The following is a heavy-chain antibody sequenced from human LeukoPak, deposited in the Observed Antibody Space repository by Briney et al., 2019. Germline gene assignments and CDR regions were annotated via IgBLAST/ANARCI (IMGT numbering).Heavy chain of an antibody. CDR2: IYYSGST. V-gene: IGHV4-39*07. Sequence: PSQTLSLTCTVSGGSITSSSYYWGWIRQPPGKGLEWIGSIYYSGSTYYNPSLKSRVTISVDTSKNQFSLKLSSVTAADTAVYYCASRQIQLWFDYWGQGTLVTVSS. CDR3: ASRQIQLWFDY. CDR1: GGSITSSSYY. J-gene: IGHJ4*02. D-gene: IGHD5-18*01.